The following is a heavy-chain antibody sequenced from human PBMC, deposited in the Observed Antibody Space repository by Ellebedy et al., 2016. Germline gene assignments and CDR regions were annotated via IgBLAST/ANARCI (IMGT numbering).Heavy chain of an antibody. D-gene: IGHD6-13*01. CDR1: TFSNYW. Sequence: TFSNYWMNWVRQAPGKGLEWIGSIDYSGSTYYNPSLKSRLTISVDTSKNQFSLKLSSVTAADTAVYYCARDHGSSWYLDWGQGTLVTVSS. V-gene: IGHV4-39*07. CDR3: ARDHGSSWYLD. J-gene: IGHJ4*02. CDR2: IDYSGST.